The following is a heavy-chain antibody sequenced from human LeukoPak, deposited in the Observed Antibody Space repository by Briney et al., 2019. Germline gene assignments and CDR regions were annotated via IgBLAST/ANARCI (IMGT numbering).Heavy chain of an antibody. CDR3: ARDGRYYDSSGYPFFDY. CDR1: GGTFSSYA. Sequence: GASVKVSCKASGGTFSSYAISWVRQAPGQGLAWMGRIIPILGIANYAQKFQGRVTITADKSTSTAYMELSSLRSEDTAGYYCARDGRYYDSSGYPFFDYWGQGTLVTVSS. J-gene: IGHJ4*02. V-gene: IGHV1-69*04. CDR2: IIPILGIA. D-gene: IGHD3-22*01.